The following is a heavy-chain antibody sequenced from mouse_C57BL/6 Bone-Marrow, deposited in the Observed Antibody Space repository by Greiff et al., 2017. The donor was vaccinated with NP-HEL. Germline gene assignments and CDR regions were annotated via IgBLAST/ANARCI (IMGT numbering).Heavy chain of an antibody. V-gene: IGHV1-69*01. J-gene: IGHJ3*01. CDR1: GYTFTSYW. D-gene: IGHD1-1*01. Sequence: QVQLQQPGAELVMPGASVKLSCKASGYTFTSYWMHWVKQRPGQGLEWIGEIDPSDSYTNYNQKFKGKSTFTVDKSSSTAYMQLSSLTSEDSAVYYCARDPPYGSSGGFAYWGQGTLVTVSA. CDR2: IDPSDSYT. CDR3: ARDPPYGSSGGFAY.